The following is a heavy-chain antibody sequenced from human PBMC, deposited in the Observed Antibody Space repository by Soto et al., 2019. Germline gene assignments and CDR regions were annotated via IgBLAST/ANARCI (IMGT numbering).Heavy chain of an antibody. CDR2: ISGSGGST. D-gene: IGHD1-7*01. CDR3: SKGNSWSPALVLDI. Sequence: EVQLLESGGGLVQPGGSLRLSCAASGFTFSSYAMNWVRQAPGKGLEWVSAISGSGGSTYYADSVKGRFTISRDSSKNTLYLQMNSLRAEDTAVYYCSKGNSWSPALVLDIWGKGTMVTVSS. J-gene: IGHJ3*02. V-gene: IGHV3-23*01. CDR1: GFTFSSYA.